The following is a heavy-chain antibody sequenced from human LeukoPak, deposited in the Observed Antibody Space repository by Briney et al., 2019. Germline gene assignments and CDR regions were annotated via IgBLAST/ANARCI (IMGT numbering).Heavy chain of an antibody. D-gene: IGHD3-22*01. CDR2: ISSSSSYI. J-gene: IGHJ4*02. CDR1: GFTFSSYS. CDR3: ARDERGYYDSSGYYFDY. Sequence: GGSLRLSCAASGFTFSSYSMIWVRQAPGKGLEWVSSISSSSSYIYYADSVKGRFTISRDNAKNSLYLQMNSLRAEDTAVYYCARDERGYYDSSGYYFDYWGQGTLVTVSS. V-gene: IGHV3-21*01.